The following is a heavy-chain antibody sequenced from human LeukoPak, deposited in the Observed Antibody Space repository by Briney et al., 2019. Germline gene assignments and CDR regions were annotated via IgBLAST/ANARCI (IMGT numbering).Heavy chain of an antibody. J-gene: IGHJ4*02. CDR1: GFTLSIYD. CDR2: IGTAGDT. V-gene: IGHV3-13*04. Sequence: TGGSLRLSCAASGFTLSIYDIHWVRQVTGKGLEWVSAIGTAGDTYYPGSVKGRFTISRENAKNSLYLQMNSLRAGYTAVYYCPRPGSGWYYFDKWGQGTLVTVSS. CDR3: PRPGSGWYYFDK. D-gene: IGHD6-19*01.